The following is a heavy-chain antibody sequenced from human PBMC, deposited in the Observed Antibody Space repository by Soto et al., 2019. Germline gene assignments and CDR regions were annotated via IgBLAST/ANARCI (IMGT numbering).Heavy chain of an antibody. CDR1: GFTFTDNL. J-gene: IGHJ3*01. CDR2: INPDTGNT. V-gene: IGHV1-3*01. D-gene: IGHD5-18*01. Sequence: VQSGAELKKPGASVNISCTASGFTFTDNLINWVRQAPGQGLEWMGWINPDTGNTRYSETFQGRVTISRHSSASIAYLELSGLKNEDTALYFCARDIQSVGPRANDAFEVWGQGTMITVSS. CDR3: ARDIQSVGPRANDAFEV.